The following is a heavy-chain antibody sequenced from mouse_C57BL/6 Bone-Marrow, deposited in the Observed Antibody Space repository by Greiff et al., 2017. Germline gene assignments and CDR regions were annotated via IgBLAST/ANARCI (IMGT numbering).Heavy chain of an antibody. V-gene: IGHV5-4*01. CDR1: GFTFSSYA. CDR2: ISDGGSYT. Sequence: EVQLVESGGGLVKPGGSLKLSCAASGFTFSSYAMSWVRQTPEKRLEWVATISDGGSYTYYPDNVKGRFTISRDNAKNNLYLQMSHLKSEDTAMYYCAREEIYDYDVGFAYWGQGTLVTVSA. J-gene: IGHJ3*01. D-gene: IGHD2-4*01. CDR3: AREEIYDYDVGFAY.